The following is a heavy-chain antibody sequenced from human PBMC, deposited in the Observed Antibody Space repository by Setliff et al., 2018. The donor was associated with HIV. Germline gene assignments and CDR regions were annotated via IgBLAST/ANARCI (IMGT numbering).Heavy chain of an antibody. J-gene: IGHJ3*01. Sequence: ASVKVSCKASGYTFTTYDTNWVRQATGQGLEWMGWMNPNSGNTGYAERFQGRVTMTRDTSISTVYMELTSLRSEDMAVYYCARGLRQNRSNSDVFDVWGQGTVVTVS. V-gene: IGHV1-8*02. CDR2: MNPNSGNT. CDR3: ARGLRQNRSNSDVFDV. CDR1: GYTFTTYD. D-gene: IGHD4-4*01.